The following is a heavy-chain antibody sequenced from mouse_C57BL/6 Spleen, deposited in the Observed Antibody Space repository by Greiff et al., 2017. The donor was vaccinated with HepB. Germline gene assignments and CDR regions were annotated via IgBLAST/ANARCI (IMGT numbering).Heavy chain of an antibody. CDR2: IYPGDGDT. V-gene: IGHV1-80*01. CDR1: GYAFSSYW. Sequence: QVQLQQSGAELVKPGASVKISCKASGYAFSSYWMNWVKQRPGKGLEWIGQIYPGDGDTNYNGKFKGKATLTADKSSSTAYMQLSSLTSEDSAVYFCAREDSHYAMDYWGQGTSVTVSS. J-gene: IGHJ4*01. CDR3: AREDSHYAMDY.